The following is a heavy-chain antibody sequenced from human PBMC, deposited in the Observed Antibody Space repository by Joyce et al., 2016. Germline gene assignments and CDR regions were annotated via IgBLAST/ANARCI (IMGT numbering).Heavy chain of an antibody. Sequence: QVQLQESGPGLVKPSETLSLTCTVSGASISIHYWSWIRQPPGKRLEWMGYIYYSGSTNYNPSLKSRVTISVDTSKNQFSLKLRSVSAADTAVYYCARGLGTPYGMDVWGQGTTVTVSS. D-gene: IGHD7-27*01. CDR1: GASISIHY. J-gene: IGHJ6*02. V-gene: IGHV4-59*11. CDR2: IYYSGST. CDR3: ARGLGTPYGMDV.